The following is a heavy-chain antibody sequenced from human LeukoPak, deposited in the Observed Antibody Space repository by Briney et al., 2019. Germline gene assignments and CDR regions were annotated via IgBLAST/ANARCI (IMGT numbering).Heavy chain of an antibody. CDR2: IYHSGST. J-gene: IGHJ2*01. Sequence: GSLRLSCAASGFTFSSYEMNWVRQAPGKGLEWIGEIYHSGSTNYNPSLKSRVTISLDKSKNQFSLKLSSVTAADTAMYYCAREDYDDSGAWYFDLWGRGTLVTVSS. D-gene: IGHD3-3*01. CDR1: GFTFSSYEM. V-gene: IGHV4-4*02. CDR3: AREDYDDSGAWYFDL.